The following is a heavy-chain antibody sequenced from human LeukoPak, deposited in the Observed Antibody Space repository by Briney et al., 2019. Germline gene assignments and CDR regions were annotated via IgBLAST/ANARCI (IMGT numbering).Heavy chain of an antibody. CDR3: ASVGPCSSTSCYNVGAFDI. V-gene: IGHV4-28*06. Sequence: ASDTLSLTCAVSGYSISSSNWWGWIRQPPGKGLEWIGYIYYSGSTNYNPSLKSRVTMSVDTSKNQFSLKLSSVTALDTAVYYCASVGPCSSTSCYNVGAFDIWGQGTMVTVSS. D-gene: IGHD2-2*02. J-gene: IGHJ3*02. CDR2: IYYSGST. CDR1: GYSISSSNW.